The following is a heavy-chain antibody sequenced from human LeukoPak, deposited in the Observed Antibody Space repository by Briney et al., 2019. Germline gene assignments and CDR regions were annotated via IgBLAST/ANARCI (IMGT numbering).Heavy chain of an antibody. J-gene: IGHJ4*02. CDR1: GYTFTSYA. V-gene: IGHV1-3*01. Sequence: ASVKVSCKASGYTFTSYAMHWVRQAPGQRLEWMGWINAGNGNTKYSQKFQGRVTMTRDTSTSTVYMELSSLRSEDTAVYYCARDGRPASGRLDYWGQGTLVTVSS. D-gene: IGHD2-15*01. CDR2: INAGNGNT. CDR3: ARDGRPASGRLDY.